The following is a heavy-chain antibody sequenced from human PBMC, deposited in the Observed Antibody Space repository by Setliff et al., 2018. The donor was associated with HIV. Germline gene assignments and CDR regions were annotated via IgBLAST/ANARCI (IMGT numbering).Heavy chain of an antibody. CDR1: GYIFTGYY. CDR2: INPSGGST. J-gene: IGHJ4*02. D-gene: IGHD6-6*01. CDR3: ARDPTGGAARFDY. V-gene: IGHV1-46*01. Sequence: ASVKVSCKASGYIFTGYYMHWVRQAPGQGLEWMGVINPSGGSTSYAQKFQGRVTMTRDTSTSTVYMELSSLRSEDTAVYYCARDPTGGAARFDYWGQGTLVTVSS.